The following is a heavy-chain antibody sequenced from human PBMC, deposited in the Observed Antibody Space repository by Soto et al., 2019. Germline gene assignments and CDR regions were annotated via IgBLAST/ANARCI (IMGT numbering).Heavy chain of an antibody. V-gene: IGHV3-66*01. CDR1: GLTVSSGF. J-gene: IGHJ6*02. CDR3: ADPLDLDV. Sequence: EVQLVESGGGLVQPGGSLRLSCAVSGLTVSSGFMSWVRQAPGKGLEWVSVIYSGSTSDTSYADSVKGRFTIASDNSKNTLYLQMNSLRAEDMAVYYCADPLDLDVWGQGTTVTVSS. CDR2: IYSGSTSDT. D-gene: IGHD3-3*01.